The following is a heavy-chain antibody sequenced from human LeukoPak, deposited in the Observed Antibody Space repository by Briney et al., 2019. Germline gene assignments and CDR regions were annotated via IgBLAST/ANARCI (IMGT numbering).Heavy chain of an antibody. J-gene: IGHJ6*02. Sequence: GRSLRLSCAASGFTLSSYAMHWVRQAPGKGLEWVAVISYDGSNKYYADSVKGRFTISRDNSKNTLYLQMNSLRAEDTAVYYCARAVYVSVASRGMDAWGQGTTVTVSS. CDR2: ISYDGSNK. CDR1: GFTLSSYA. D-gene: IGHD5/OR15-5a*01. CDR3: ARAVYVSVASRGMDA. V-gene: IGHV3-30-3*01.